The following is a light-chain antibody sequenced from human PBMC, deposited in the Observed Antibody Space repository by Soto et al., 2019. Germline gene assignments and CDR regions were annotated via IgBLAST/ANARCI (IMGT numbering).Light chain of an antibody. CDR2: TAS. Sequence: DIQLTQSPASVSAAVGDRINISCRASQPIKTWLAWYQQKPGKGPKLLIYTASTLGTGVPSRFSGSGSGTDFTLTISSLQPEDAAIYSSQQAASFPFTFGPGAK. CDR3: QQAASFPFT. J-gene: IGKJ3*01. V-gene: IGKV1-12*02. CDR1: QPIKTW.